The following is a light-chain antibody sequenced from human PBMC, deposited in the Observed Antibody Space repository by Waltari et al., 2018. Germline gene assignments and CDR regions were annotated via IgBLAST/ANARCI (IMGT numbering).Light chain of an antibody. Sequence: QSVLTQPPSLSGAPGQRVTISCAGNSSNIGAGFDVHWYQQFPGSAPRLLIPVNNNRPAGVPDRFSASRSGTSASLAVSGLQAQDEADYYCQSYDISLSAYVFGGGTKLTVL. CDR3: QSYDISLSAYV. J-gene: IGLJ3*02. CDR2: VNN. V-gene: IGLV1-40*01. CDR1: SSNIGAGFD.